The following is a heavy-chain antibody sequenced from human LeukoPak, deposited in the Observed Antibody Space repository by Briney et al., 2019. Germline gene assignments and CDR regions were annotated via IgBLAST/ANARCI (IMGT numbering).Heavy chain of an antibody. V-gene: IGHV3-23*01. CDR1: GFTFSSYA. CDR3: ARLPLRTTVTTVH. CDR2: ISGSGGST. J-gene: IGHJ4*02. D-gene: IGHD4-17*01. Sequence: GGSLRLSCAASGFTFSSYAMSWVRQAPGKGLEWVSAISGSGGSTYYADSVKGRFTISRDNSKNTLYLQMNSLRAEDTAVYYCARLPLRTTVTTVHWGQGTLVTVSS.